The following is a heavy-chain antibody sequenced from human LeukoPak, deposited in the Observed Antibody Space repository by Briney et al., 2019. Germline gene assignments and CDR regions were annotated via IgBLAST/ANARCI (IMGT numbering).Heavy chain of an antibody. J-gene: IGHJ4*02. V-gene: IGHV4-59*08. Sequence: SETLSLTCTVSGDSISSYYWSWIRQPPGKGLEWIGYISYSGSTNYNPSLKSRVTISVDTSKNQFSLNRSSVTAADTAVYYCTRQDRAMVTAFDYWGQGTLVTVSS. CDR1: GDSISSYY. CDR3: TRQDRAMVTAFDY. D-gene: IGHD5-18*01. CDR2: ISYSGST.